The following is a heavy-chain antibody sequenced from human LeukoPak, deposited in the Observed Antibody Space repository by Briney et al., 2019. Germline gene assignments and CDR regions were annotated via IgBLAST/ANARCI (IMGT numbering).Heavy chain of an antibody. Sequence: ASVKVSCKVSGYTFTDYYMHWVQQAPGKGLEWMGLVDPEDGETIYAEKFQGRVTITADTSTDTAYMELSSLRSEDTAVYYCATASPLLLWFGELSASDIWGQGTMVTVSS. CDR1: GYTFTDYY. J-gene: IGHJ3*02. D-gene: IGHD3-10*01. V-gene: IGHV1-69-2*01. CDR3: ATASPLLLWFGELSASDI. CDR2: VDPEDGET.